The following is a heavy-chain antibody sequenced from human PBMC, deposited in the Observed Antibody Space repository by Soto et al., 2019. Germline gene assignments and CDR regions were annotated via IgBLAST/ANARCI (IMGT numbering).Heavy chain of an antibody. D-gene: IGHD3-9*01. V-gene: IGHV3-30*03. CDR2: ISYDGSNK. Sequence: GGSLRLSCAASGFTFSSYGMHWVRQAPGKGLEWVAVISYDGSNKYYADSVKGRFTISRDNSKNTLYLQMNSLRAEDTAVYYCAGAHDILTGSKVGYYYYGMDVWGQGTTVTVSS. CDR3: AGAHDILTGSKVGYYYYGMDV. CDR1: GFTFSSYG. J-gene: IGHJ6*02.